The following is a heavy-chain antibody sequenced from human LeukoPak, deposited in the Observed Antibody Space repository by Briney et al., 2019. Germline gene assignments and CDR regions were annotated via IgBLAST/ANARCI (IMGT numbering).Heavy chain of an antibody. J-gene: IGHJ6*03. Sequence: ASVKVSCKASGYTFTSYDINWVRQATGQGLEWMGWINPNSGNTGYAQKFQGRVTMTRNTSISTAYMELSSLRSEDTAVYYCARAIFGVVSSTYYYYYYMDVWGKGTTVTVSS. CDR1: GYTFTSYD. CDR2: INPNSGNT. D-gene: IGHD3-3*01. CDR3: ARAIFGVVSSTYYYYYYMDV. V-gene: IGHV1-8*01.